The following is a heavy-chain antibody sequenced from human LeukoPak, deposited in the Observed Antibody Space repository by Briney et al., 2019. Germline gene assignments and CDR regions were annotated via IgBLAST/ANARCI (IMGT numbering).Heavy chain of an antibody. D-gene: IGHD5-12*01. CDR2: IIPIFGTA. Sequence: ASVKVSCKASGGTFSSSAISWVRQAPGQGLEWMGGIIPIFGTANYAQKLQGRVTMTTDTSTSTAYMELRSLRSDDTAVYYCARDIPYEGLYYYYYMDVWGKGTTVTVSS. V-gene: IGHV1-69*05. CDR3: ARDIPYEGLYYYYYMDV. CDR1: GGTFSSSA. J-gene: IGHJ6*03.